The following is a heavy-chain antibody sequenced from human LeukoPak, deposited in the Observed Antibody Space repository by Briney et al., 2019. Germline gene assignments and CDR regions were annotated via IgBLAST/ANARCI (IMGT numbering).Heavy chain of an antibody. CDR2: ISYDGSNK. CDR3: ARGNTIFGVVIAILDNWFDP. Sequence: PGGSLRLSCAASGFTFSSYAMHWVRQAPGKGLEWVAVISYDGSNKYYADSVKGRFTISRDNSKNTLYLQMNSLRAEDTAVYYCARGNTIFGVVIAILDNWFDPWGQGTLVTVSS. J-gene: IGHJ5*02. V-gene: IGHV3-30-3*01. CDR1: GFTFSSYA. D-gene: IGHD3-3*01.